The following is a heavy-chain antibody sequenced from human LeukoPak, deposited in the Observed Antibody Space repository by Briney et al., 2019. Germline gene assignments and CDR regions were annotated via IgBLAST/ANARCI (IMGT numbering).Heavy chain of an antibody. CDR2: IYSGGNT. J-gene: IGHJ4*02. D-gene: IGHD5-12*01. Sequence: GGSLRLSCAVSGFTVSNNYMSWVRQAPGKGLEWVSVIYSGGNTYYADSVRGRFTISRDNSKNTLYLQMNSLRVEDTAVYYCARDRAGGYDVFDYWGQGTLVTVSS. V-gene: IGHV3-53*01. CDR3: ARDRAGGYDVFDY. CDR1: GFTVSNNY.